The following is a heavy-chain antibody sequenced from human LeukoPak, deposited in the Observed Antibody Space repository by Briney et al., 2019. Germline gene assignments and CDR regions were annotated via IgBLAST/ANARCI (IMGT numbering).Heavy chain of an antibody. D-gene: IGHD6-19*01. Sequence: ASVKVSCKASGYTFTGYYLHWVRQAPGQGLEWMGWINPNSGGTNYAQKFQGRVTMTRDTSISTAYMELSRLRSDDTAVYYCARDKSGNSGWYSYFDYWGQGTLVTVSS. J-gene: IGHJ4*02. CDR3: ARDKSGNSGWYSYFDY. CDR2: INPNSGGT. V-gene: IGHV1-2*02. CDR1: GYTFTGYY.